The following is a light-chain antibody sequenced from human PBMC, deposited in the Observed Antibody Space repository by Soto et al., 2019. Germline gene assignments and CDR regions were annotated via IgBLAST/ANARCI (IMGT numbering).Light chain of an antibody. CDR3: SSYAGSDNVV. V-gene: IGLV2-8*01. CDR2: EVN. J-gene: IGLJ2*01. CDR1: SSDVGGYNY. Sequence: QYALTQPPSASGSPGQSVTISCTGTSSDVGGYNYVSWYQQYPGKAPKFIIYEVNKRPSGVPDRFSGSKSGNTASLTVSGLQAEDEADYYCSSYAGSDNVVFGGGTKVTVL.